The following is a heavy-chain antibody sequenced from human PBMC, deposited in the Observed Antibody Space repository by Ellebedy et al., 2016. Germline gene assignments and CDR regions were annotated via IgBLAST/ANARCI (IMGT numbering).Heavy chain of an antibody. Sequence: GESLKISXAASGFTFSSYSMNWVRQAPGKGLEWVSSISSSSSYIYYADSVKGRFTISRDNAKNSLYLQMNSLRAEDTAVYYCAGDCSGGSCLDAFDIWGQGTMVTVSS. D-gene: IGHD2-15*01. V-gene: IGHV3-21*04. J-gene: IGHJ3*02. CDR1: GFTFSSYS. CDR2: ISSSSSYI. CDR3: AGDCSGGSCLDAFDI.